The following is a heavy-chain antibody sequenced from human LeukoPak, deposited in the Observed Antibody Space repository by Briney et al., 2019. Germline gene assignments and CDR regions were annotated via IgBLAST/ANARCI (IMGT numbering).Heavy chain of an antibody. Sequence: GGSLRLSCAASGFTFSSYAMSWVRQAPGKGLDGVSAISGSGGSPYYADSVKGRFTISRDNSKNTLYLQMNSLRAEDTAVYYCAKSPGGTSFYSQLFDDWGQGTLVTASP. J-gene: IGHJ4*02. D-gene: IGHD2-2*02. CDR2: ISGSGGSP. V-gene: IGHV3-23*01. CDR1: GFTFSSYA. CDR3: AKSPGGTSFYSQLFDD.